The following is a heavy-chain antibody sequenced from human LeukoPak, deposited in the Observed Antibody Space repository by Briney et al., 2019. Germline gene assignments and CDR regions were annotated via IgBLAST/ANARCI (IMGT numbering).Heavy chain of an antibody. CDR2: INPNSGGT. J-gene: IGHJ4*02. CDR3: ARDESIAAAGPSGNY. D-gene: IGHD6-13*01. CDR1: GYTFTCYY. V-gene: IGHV1-2*02. Sequence: ASVKVSCKASGYTFTCYYMHWVRQAPGQGLEWMGWINPNSGGTNYAQKFQGRVTMTRDTSISTAYMELSRLRSDDTAVYYCARDESIAAAGPSGNYRGQGTLVTVSS.